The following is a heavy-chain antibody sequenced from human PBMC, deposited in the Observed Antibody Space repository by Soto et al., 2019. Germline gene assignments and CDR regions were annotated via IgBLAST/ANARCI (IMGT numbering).Heavy chain of an antibody. J-gene: IGHJ4*02. CDR3: ARVERTSSWYFDY. CDR1: GGSVSSGSYY. D-gene: IGHD6-13*01. CDR2: IYYSGST. Sequence: QVQLQESGPGLVKPSETLSLTCTVSGGSVSSGSYYWSWIRQPPGKGLEWIGYIYYSGSTNYNPSLKSRVTISVDTSKNQFSLKLSSVTAADTAVYYCARVERTSSWYFDYWGQGTLVTVSS. V-gene: IGHV4-61*01.